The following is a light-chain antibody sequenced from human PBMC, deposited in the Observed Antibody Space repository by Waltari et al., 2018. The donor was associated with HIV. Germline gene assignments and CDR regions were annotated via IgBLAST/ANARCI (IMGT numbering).Light chain of an antibody. V-gene: IGLV2-23*02. Sequence: QSALTQPASVSGSPGQSITLSCTGTSSDVGGYNYVSWYQQHPGKAPKLIMYDVSKRPSGVSNRFSGSKSGNTASLTISGLQAEDEADYYCCSYAGSSTLVFGGGTKLTVL. CDR3: CSYAGSSTLV. CDR2: DVS. CDR1: SSDVGGYNY. J-gene: IGLJ2*01.